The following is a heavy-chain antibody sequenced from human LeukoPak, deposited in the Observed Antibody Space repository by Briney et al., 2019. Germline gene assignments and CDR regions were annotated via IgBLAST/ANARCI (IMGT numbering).Heavy chain of an antibody. CDR1: GFTFSSHA. J-gene: IGHJ4*02. V-gene: IGHV3-23*01. CDR2: VTSSGSGT. Sequence: GGSLRLSCAASGFTFSSHALSWVRLPPGKGPEWVSGVTSSGSGTYYADSVKGRFTVSRDNSKNTLYLQMNSLRPDDTAVYYCAKERFYYDSGGYYYWADGFDSWGQGTLVTVS. D-gene: IGHD3-22*01. CDR3: AKERFYYDSGGYYYWADGFDS.